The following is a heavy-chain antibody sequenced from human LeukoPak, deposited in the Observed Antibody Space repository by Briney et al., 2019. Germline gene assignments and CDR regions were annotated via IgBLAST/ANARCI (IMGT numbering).Heavy chain of an antibody. D-gene: IGHD1-14*01. CDR2: IYYNGST. CDR3: ARVRKPYYFDY. V-gene: IGHV4-59*01. CDR1: GGSISSYY. J-gene: IGHJ4*02. Sequence: PSETLSLTCTVSGGSISSYYWSWIRQPPGKGLEWIGYIYYNGSTNYNPSLKSRVTISVDTSKNQFSLKLSSVTAADTAVYYCARVRKPYYFDYWGQGTLVTVSS.